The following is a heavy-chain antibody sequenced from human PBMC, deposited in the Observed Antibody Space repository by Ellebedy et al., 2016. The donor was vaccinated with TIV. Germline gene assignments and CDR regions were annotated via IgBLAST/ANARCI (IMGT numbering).Heavy chain of an antibody. D-gene: IGHD4-17*01. CDR1: GFSFRSYW. CDR2: IYQDGSFQ. Sequence: GESLKISCAASGFSFRSYWMSWVRQAPGKGLEWVANIYQDGSFQYYLDSVKGRFTISRDNADNSLFLQMNSLRAEDTAVYYCARRGSYGDYAVQINSWLDTWGRGTLVAVSS. V-gene: IGHV3-7*01. CDR3: ARRGSYGDYAVQINSWLDT. J-gene: IGHJ5*02.